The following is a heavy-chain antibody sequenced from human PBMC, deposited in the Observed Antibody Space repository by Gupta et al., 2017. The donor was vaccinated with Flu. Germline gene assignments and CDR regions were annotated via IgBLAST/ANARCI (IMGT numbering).Heavy chain of an antibody. CDR1: GFSISSHDYY. Sequence: QLPLQESGPGPVKPSETLSLTCIVSGFSISSHDYYWGWARQPPGKGLEWIGSIYYSGATYYSPSLQNRGTISLDTSKNPFSMKLTSVTAADTAVYDGARRRHDGRGYYFPDYWGQGTRGTVSS. CDR2: IYYSGAT. V-gene: IGHV4-39*01. J-gene: IGHJ4*02. D-gene: IGHD3-22*01. CDR3: ARRRHDGRGYYFPDY.